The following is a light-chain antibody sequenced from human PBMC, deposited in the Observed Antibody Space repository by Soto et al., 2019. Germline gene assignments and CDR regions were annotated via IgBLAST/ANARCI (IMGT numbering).Light chain of an antibody. CDR2: GAS. CDR1: QSVSSGY. CDR3: QQFRT. Sequence: EIVFTQSPCTLSLSTGERATLSCRASQSVSSGYLAWYQQKPGQAPRLLIYGASNRATGIPGRFSGSGSGTDFTLTIDRLEPEDFAVYYCQQFRTFGGGTKVDIK. V-gene: IGKV3-20*01. J-gene: IGKJ4*02.